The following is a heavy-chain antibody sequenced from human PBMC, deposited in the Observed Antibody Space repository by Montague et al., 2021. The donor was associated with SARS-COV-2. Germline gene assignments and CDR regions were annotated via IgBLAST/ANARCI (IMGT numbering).Heavy chain of an antibody. CDR2: IYWDGDQ. J-gene: IGHJ3*01. V-gene: IGHV2-5*02. CDR1: GFSLNTDGVG. Sequence: PALVKPTQTLTLTCVFSGFSLNTDGVGVAWIRRPPGKALEWLALIYWDGDQRCSPSLKTRLTITKDTSKDRVVLTMTNLDPVDTATYYCARRYDFYRAEAFDAWGQGTMLTVSS. D-gene: IGHD3-3*01. CDR3: ARRYDFYRAEAFDA.